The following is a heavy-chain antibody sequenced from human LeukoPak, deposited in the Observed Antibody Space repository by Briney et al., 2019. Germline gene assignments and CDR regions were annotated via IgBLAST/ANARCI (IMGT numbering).Heavy chain of an antibody. J-gene: IGHJ5*02. CDR3: ARLHFAAAEEFDP. D-gene: IGHD6-13*01. Sequence: PSETLSLTCTVFGGSINGYYWSWIRQPPGKGLEWIGYIYYSGNTNYNPSLKSRVSISVDTSKNQFSLNLSSVPAADTAVYYCARLHFAAAEEFDPWGQGTLVTVSS. CDR2: IYYSGNT. V-gene: IGHV4-59*08. CDR1: GGSINGYY.